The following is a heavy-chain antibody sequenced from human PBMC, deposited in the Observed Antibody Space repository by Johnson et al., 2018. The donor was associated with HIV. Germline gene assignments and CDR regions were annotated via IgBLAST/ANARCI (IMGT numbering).Heavy chain of an antibody. J-gene: IGHJ3*02. CDR3: ARGPHEVVVVAATSAFDI. Sequence: VQLVESGGGVVQPGRSLRLSCAASGFSFSNYAMHWVRQAPGKGLEWVANIKQDGSEKYYVDSVKGRFTVSRDNSKNTLYLQMNSLRAEDTAIYYCARGPHEVVVVAATSAFDIWGQGTMVTVSS. V-gene: IGHV3-7*05. CDR2: IKQDGSEK. D-gene: IGHD2-15*01. CDR1: GFSFSNYA.